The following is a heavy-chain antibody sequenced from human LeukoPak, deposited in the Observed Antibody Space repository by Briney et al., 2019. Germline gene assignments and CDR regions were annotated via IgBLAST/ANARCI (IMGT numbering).Heavy chain of an antibody. CDR1: GFTFSGSA. Sequence: GGSLKLSCAASGFTFSGSAMHWVRQASGKGLEWVGRIRSKANSYATAYAASVKGRFTISRDDSNNTAYLQMNSLKTEDTAVYYCTRPIQGLYEGPRFDPWGQGTLVTVSS. CDR2: IRSKANSYAT. CDR3: TRPIQGLYEGPRFDP. V-gene: IGHV3-73*01. D-gene: IGHD3-16*01. J-gene: IGHJ5*02.